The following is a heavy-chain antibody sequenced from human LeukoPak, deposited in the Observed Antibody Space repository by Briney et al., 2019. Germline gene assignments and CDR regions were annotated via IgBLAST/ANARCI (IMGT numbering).Heavy chain of an antibody. CDR3: ARGGRSSGWYSVY. Sequence: SETLSLTCAVYGGSFSCYYWSWIRQPPGKGLEWIGEINHSGSTNYNPSLKSRVTISVDTSKNQLSLKLSSVTAGDTAVYYCARGGRSSGWYSVYWGQGTLVTVSS. CDR1: GGSFSCYY. V-gene: IGHV4-34*01. J-gene: IGHJ4*02. CDR2: INHSGST. D-gene: IGHD6-19*01.